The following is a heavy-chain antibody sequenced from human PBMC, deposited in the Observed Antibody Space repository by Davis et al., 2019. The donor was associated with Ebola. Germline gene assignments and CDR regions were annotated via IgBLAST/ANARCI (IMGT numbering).Heavy chain of an antibody. J-gene: IGHJ5*02. V-gene: IGHV4-30-4*01. CDR1: GGSISSGDYY. CDR2: IYYSGST. CDR3: ARGRVATDPGPRFDP. Sequence: PSETLSLTCTVSGGSISSGDYYWSWIRQPPGKGLEWIGYIYYSGSTYYNPSLKSRVTISVDTSKNQFSLKLSSVTAADTAVYYCARGRVATDPGPRFDPWGQGTLVTVSS. D-gene: IGHD5-12*01.